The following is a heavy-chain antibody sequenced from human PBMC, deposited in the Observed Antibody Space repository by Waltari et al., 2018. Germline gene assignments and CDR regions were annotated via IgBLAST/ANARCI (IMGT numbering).Heavy chain of an antibody. CDR3: AKPSLDY. Sequence: EVQLLDSGGGLVQPGGSLRLSVTASGFTFSSYDMNWVRRAPGKGLAWVSGISGSGGSTYYADSVKGRFTISRDNSKNTLYLQMNSLRAEDTAVYYCAKPSLDYWGQGTLVTVSS. CDR1: GFTFSSYD. J-gene: IGHJ4*02. CDR2: ISGSGGST. V-gene: IGHV3-23*01.